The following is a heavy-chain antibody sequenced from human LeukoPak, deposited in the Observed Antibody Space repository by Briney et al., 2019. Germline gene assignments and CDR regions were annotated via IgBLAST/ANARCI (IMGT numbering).Heavy chain of an antibody. CDR1: GGFISSYY. Sequence: SETLSLTCTVSGGFISSYYWSWIRQPPGKGLEWIAYINYSGSTIYNPSLKSRVTISLDTSKNQFSLKLSSMTDAVTAVYYCARRGAARRYDGMDVWGQGTTVTVSS. CDR2: INYSGST. J-gene: IGHJ6*02. V-gene: IGHV4-59*08. CDR3: ARRGAARRYDGMDV. D-gene: IGHD6-6*01.